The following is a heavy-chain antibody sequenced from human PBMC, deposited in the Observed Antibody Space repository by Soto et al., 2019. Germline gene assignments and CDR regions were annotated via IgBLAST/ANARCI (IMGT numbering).Heavy chain of an antibody. V-gene: IGHV1-46*01. CDR2: INPSGGTT. J-gene: IGHJ5*02. Sequence: ASVKVSCKASGYILSAYYMHWVRQAPGQGLEWMGIINPSGGTTTYAQNFQGRVTMTRDTSTSTVYMELSSLTSEDTAMYYCARSYCGGDCTNNWFDPWGQGTLVTVSS. CDR3: ARSYCGGDCTNNWFDP. CDR1: GYILSAYY. D-gene: IGHD2-21*02.